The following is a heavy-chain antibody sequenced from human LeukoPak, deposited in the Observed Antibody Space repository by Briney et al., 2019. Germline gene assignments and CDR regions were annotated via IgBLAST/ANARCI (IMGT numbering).Heavy chain of an antibody. CDR2: ISYDGSNK. V-gene: IGHV3-30-3*01. D-gene: IGHD7-27*01. CDR1: GFTFSSYA. CDR3: ARSWGALDI. J-gene: IGHJ3*02. Sequence: GGSLRLSCAASGFTFSSYAMSWVRQAPGKGLEWVAVISYDGSNKYYADSVKGRFTISRDNSKNTLYLQMNSLRAEDTGVYYCARSWGALDIWGQGTTVTVFS.